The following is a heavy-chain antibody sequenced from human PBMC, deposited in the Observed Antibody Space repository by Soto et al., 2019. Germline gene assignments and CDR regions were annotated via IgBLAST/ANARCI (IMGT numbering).Heavy chain of an antibody. CDR1: GGSISSSDSY. CDR2: INSSGRT. D-gene: IGHD6-6*01. Sequence: PSETLSLTCTVSGGSISSSDSYWSWIRQPPGKGLEWIGYINSSGRTYYNSSLKSRLILSLDTSKNQFSLKLTSVTAADTAVYYCAAPPRYWGQGTLVTVSS. V-gene: IGHV4-30-4*02. CDR3: AAPPRY. J-gene: IGHJ4*02.